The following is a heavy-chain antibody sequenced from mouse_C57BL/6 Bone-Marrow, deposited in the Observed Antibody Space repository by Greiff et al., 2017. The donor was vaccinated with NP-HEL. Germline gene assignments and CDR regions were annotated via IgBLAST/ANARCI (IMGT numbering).Heavy chain of an antibody. D-gene: IGHD4-1*01. V-gene: IGHV1-15*01. J-gene: IGHJ2*01. CDR3: TKDWDGGNY. Sequence: VKLQQSGAELVRPGASVTLSCKASGYTFTDYEMHWVKQTPVHGLEWIGAIDPETGGTAYNQKFKGKAILTADTSSSTAYMELRSLTSEDSAVYYCTKDWDGGNYWGQGTTLTVSS. CDR2: IDPETGGT. CDR1: GYTFTDYE.